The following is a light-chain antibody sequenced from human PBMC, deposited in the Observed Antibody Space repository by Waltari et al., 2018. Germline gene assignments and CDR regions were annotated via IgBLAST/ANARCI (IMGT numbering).Light chain of an antibody. CDR2: DAS. J-gene: IGKJ4*01. CDR1: QRVSSY. V-gene: IGKV3-11*01. Sequence: EIVLTQYPATLSLSPGERATLSCRASQRVSSYLAWYQQKPGQAPRLLIYDASNRATGIPARFSGSGSGTDFTLTISSLEPEDFAVYYCQQRSNWPPTFGGGTKVEIK. CDR3: QQRSNWPPT.